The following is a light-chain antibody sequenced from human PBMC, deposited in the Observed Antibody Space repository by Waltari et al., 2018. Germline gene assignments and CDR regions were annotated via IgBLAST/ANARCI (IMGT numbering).Light chain of an antibody. Sequence: DIVMTQSPDSLAVSLGERATINCRSSQGLLFTSSNKNYLSGYQKKAGQPPRLLLYWASTRESGVPDRFSGGGSGTDFTLSISSLQAEAVAVYYCQQYYNTPLTFGGGTKVDI. J-gene: IGKJ4*01. V-gene: IGKV4-1*01. CDR1: QGLLFTSSNKNY. CDR2: WAS. CDR3: QQYYNTPLT.